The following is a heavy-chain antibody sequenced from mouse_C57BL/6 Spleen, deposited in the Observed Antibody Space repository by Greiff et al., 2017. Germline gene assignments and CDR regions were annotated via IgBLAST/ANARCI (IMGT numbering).Heavy chain of an antibody. V-gene: IGHV5-17*01. CDR1: GFTFSDYG. Sequence: EVKVVESGGGLVKPGGSLKLSCAASGFTFSDYGMHWVRQAPEKGLEWVAYISSGSSTIYYADTVKGRFTISRDNAKNTLFLQMTSLRSEDTAMYYCARPPIRDVDWYFDVWGTGTTVTVSS. CDR2: ISSGSSTI. CDR3: ARPPIRDVDWYFDV. D-gene: IGHD1-1*01. J-gene: IGHJ1*03.